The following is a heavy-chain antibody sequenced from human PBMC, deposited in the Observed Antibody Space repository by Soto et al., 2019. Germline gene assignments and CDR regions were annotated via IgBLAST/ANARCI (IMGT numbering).Heavy chain of an antibody. CDR3: ARGEGGSGSYFQNAWVGPANHYYYYYGMDV. Sequence: RASVKVSCKASGGTFSSYAISWVRQAPGQGLEWMGGIIPIFGTANYAQKFQGRVTITADESTSTAYMELSSLRSEDTAVYYCARGEGGSGSYFQNAWVGPANHYYYYYGMDVWGQGTTVTVSS. CDR1: GGTFSSYA. V-gene: IGHV1-69*13. J-gene: IGHJ6*02. CDR2: IIPIFGTA. D-gene: IGHD3-10*01.